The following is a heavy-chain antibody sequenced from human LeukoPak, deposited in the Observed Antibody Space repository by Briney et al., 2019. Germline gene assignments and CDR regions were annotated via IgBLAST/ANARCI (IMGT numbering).Heavy chain of an antibody. CDR2: INSDGSSI. J-gene: IGHJ4*02. D-gene: IGHD3-10*01. Sequence: GGSLRLSCAASGFTFSSYWMHWVRQAPGKGVVWVSRINSDGSSISYADSVKGRFTISRDNAKNTLYLQMNSLRAEDTVVYYCTRGRGVSFDYWGQGTLVTVSS. CDR1: GFTFSSYW. V-gene: IGHV3-74*01. CDR3: TRGRGVSFDY.